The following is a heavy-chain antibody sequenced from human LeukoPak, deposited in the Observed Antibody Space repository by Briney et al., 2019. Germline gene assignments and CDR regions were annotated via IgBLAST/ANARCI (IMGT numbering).Heavy chain of an antibody. CDR1: GFTFSSYW. CDR3: ARDHDSSSCPYFDY. V-gene: IGHV3-48*01. D-gene: IGHD6-13*01. J-gene: IGHJ4*02. Sequence: GGSLRLSCAASGFTFSSYWMHWVRQAPGKVLEWVSYISSSSSTIYYADSVKGRFTISRDNAKKSLYLQMNSLRAEDTAVYYCARDHDSSSCPYFDYWGQGTLVTVSS. CDR2: ISSSSSTI.